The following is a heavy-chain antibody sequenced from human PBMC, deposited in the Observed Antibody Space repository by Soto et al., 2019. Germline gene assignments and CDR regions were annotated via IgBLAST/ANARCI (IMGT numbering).Heavy chain of an antibody. D-gene: IGHD1-1*01. CDR3: GKDVHWYDMAV. CDR1: GFTFGNYF. J-gene: IGHJ6*03. V-gene: IGHV3-23*01. Sequence: EVQLLESGGGLVQPGESLRLSCAASGFTFGNYFMNWVRQAPGKGLEWVSDISSNGGRTRYEDSVRGRFIISRDNCRNPLYRPMSSLRAEDKALCCCGKDVHWYDMAVWGQGATVTVSS. CDR2: ISSNGGRT.